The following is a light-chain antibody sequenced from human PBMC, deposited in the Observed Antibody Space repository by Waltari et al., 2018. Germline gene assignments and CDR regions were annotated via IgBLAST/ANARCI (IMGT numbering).Light chain of an antibody. J-gene: IGKJ4*01. V-gene: IGKV3-11*01. CDR2: DAS. Sequence: EIVLTQSPATLSLSPGERATLSCRASQSVRTYLAWYQHRPGQAPRLLIYDASNRATGVPARFSGSGSGTDFTLTIGGLQPEDFAVYYCQERSNWPGGAFGGGTKVEIK. CDR1: QSVRTY. CDR3: QERSNWPGGA.